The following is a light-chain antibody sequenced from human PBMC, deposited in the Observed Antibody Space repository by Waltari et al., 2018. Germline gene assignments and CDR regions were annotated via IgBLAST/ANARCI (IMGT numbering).Light chain of an antibody. CDR1: QDISNF. J-gene: IGKJ1*01. CDR3: QQGNNFPPT. CDR2: AAS. V-gene: IGKV1-12*01. Sequence: DVQLTQSPSSESASVGDRVTITCRASQDISNFLAWYQQKPGKAPKFLIYAASTLQTGVPSRFSGSGSGTEFTLTISGLQPEDFAAYFCQQGNNFPPTFGQGTEVQI.